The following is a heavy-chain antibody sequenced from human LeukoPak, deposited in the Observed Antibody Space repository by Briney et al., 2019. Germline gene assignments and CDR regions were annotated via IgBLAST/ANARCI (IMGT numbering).Heavy chain of an antibody. CDR1: GFTFSSHT. Sequence: PGRSLRLSCAAPGFTFSSHTMHWVRQAPGKGLESVAVILYDGSDKYYADSVKGRFSISRDNSRNTLYLQMNGLRAEDTAVYYCARDWGYGSGTYYIDWGQGTLVTVSS. J-gene: IGHJ4*02. CDR3: ARDWGYGSGTYYID. CDR2: ILYDGSDK. V-gene: IGHV3-30*04. D-gene: IGHD3-10*01.